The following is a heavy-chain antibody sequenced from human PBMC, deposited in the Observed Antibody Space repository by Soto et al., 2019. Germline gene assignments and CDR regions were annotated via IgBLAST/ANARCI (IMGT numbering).Heavy chain of an antibody. CDR1: GGSFSGYY. J-gene: IGHJ6*03. CDR2: INHSGST. CDR3: ARVRVGHFDSHSGGRRKYYYYMDV. D-gene: IGHD3-9*01. Sequence: PSETLSLTCAVYGGSFSGYYWSWIRQPPGKGLEWIGEINHSGSTNYNPSLKSRVTISVDTSKNQFSLKLSSVTAADTAVYYCARVRVGHFDSHSGGRRKYYYYMDVWGKGTTVTVSS. V-gene: IGHV4-34*01.